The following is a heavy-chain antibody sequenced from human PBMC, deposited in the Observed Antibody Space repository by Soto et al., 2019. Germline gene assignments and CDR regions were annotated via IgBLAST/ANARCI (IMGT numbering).Heavy chain of an antibody. V-gene: IGHV3-23*01. CDR2: ISGSGGST. D-gene: IGHD3-9*01. J-gene: IGHJ4*02. CDR3: AKVIVDHHVLRYFDWLFPTFDY. Sequence: PGGALRLSCAASGFTFSSYAMSWVRQAPGKGLEWVSAISGSGGSTYYADSVKGRFTISRDNSKNTLYLQMNSLRAEDTAVYYCAKVIVDHHVLRYFDWLFPTFDYWGQG. CDR1: GFTFSSYA.